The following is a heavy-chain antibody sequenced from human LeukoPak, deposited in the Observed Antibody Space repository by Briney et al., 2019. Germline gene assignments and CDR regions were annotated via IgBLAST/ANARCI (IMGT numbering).Heavy chain of an antibody. CDR1: GFTFSSYS. D-gene: IGHD3-3*01. CDR2: ISSSSSYI. CDR3: ARDPGSGYFL. Sequence: PGGSLRLSCAASGFTFSSYSMNWVRQAPGRGLEWVSSISSSSSYIYYADSVKGRFTISRDNAKNSLYLQMNSLRAEDTAVYYCARDPGSGYFLWGHGTTVTVSS. J-gene: IGHJ6*02. V-gene: IGHV3-21*01.